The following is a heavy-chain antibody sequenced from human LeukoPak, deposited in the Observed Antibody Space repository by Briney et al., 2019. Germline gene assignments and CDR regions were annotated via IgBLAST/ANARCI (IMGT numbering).Heavy chain of an antibody. CDR2: ISYGGSSE. CDR3: ARGRYDSSGYYSIFDY. CDR1: GFTFSTYA. D-gene: IGHD3-22*01. V-gene: IGHV3-30*04. Sequence: GGSLRLSCAASGFTFSTYAMHWVRQAPGKGLEWVAVISYGGSSENYADSVKGRFTVSRDNSKSTLYLQMNSLTPDDTSVYYCARGRYDSSGYYSIFDYWGQGTLVTVSS. J-gene: IGHJ4*02.